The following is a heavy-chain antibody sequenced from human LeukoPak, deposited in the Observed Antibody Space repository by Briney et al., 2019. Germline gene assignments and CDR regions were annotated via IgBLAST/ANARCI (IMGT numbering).Heavy chain of an antibody. CDR1: GGSISSSSYY. D-gene: IGHD1-1*01. Sequence: SETLSLTCTVSGGSISSSSYYWGWIRQPPGKGREWIGSIYYSGSTYYNPSLKSRVTISVDTSKNQFSLKLSSVTAADTAVYYCARPWNRASLDAFDIWGQGTMVTVSS. CDR2: IYYSGST. V-gene: IGHV4-39*01. CDR3: ARPWNRASLDAFDI. J-gene: IGHJ3*02.